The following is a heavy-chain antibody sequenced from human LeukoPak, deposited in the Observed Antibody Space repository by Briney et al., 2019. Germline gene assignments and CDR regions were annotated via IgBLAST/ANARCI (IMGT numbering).Heavy chain of an antibody. CDR2: ISGDGGST. V-gene: IGHV3-23*01. J-gene: IGHJ4*01. CDR1: GFTFSCYA. Sequence: PGGSLRLSCAASGFTFSCYAMSWVRQTPGKGLEWVSSISGDGGSTYYADSLRGRFTISRDNFRNTLFLQMNSLRAEDTAVYFCAKDPSFGSGTLYPTFDYWGHGTLVAVSS. CDR3: AKDPSFGSGTLYPTFDY. D-gene: IGHD3-10*01.